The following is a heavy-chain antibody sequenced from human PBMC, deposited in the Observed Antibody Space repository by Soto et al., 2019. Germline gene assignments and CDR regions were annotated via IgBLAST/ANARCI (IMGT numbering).Heavy chain of an antibody. CDR1: GFTFSSYA. Sequence: GGSLRLSCAASGFTFSSYAMSWVRQAPGKGLEWVSTISATNYLTYYADSVKGRFTISRDDSRSTLYLQMNSLRADDTAVYYCANLGVAAPFDYWGQGILVTVSS. V-gene: IGHV3-23*01. D-gene: IGHD6-19*01. CDR2: ISATNYLT. CDR3: ANLGVAAPFDY. J-gene: IGHJ4*02.